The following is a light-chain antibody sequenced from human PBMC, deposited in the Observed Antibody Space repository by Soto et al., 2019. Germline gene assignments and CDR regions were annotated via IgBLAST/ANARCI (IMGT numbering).Light chain of an antibody. CDR2: DAS. J-gene: IGKJ1*01. CDR3: QQYGNSPWT. CDR1: QSVSSSY. Sequence: EIVLTPSPGTLSLSPVERAALSCRASQSVSSSYLAWYQQKPGQAPRLLIYDASNRATGTPDRFSGSGSGTDFSLTISRLEPEDFAVYYCQQYGNSPWTFGQGTKVDIK. V-gene: IGKV3-20*01.